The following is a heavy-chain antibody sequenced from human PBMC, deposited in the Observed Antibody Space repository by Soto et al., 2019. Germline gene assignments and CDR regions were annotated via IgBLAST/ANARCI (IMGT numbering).Heavy chain of an antibody. Sequence: ASVKVSCKASGGTFSSYTISWVRQAPGQGLEWMGRIIPILGIANYAQKFQGRVTITADKSTSTAYMELSSLRSEDTAVYYCARDSSSWYGNLFDYWGQGTLVTVSS. V-gene: IGHV1-69*04. CDR1: GGTFSSYT. D-gene: IGHD6-13*01. CDR2: IIPILGIA. J-gene: IGHJ4*02. CDR3: ARDSSSWYGNLFDY.